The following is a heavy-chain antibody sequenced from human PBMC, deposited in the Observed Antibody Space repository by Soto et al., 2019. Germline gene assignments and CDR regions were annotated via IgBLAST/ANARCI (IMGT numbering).Heavy chain of an antibody. V-gene: IGHV3-30*04. Sequence: QVHLVESGGGVVQPGRSLRLSCGASGFTFRRHAIHWVRQAPGKGLEWVAVISSDGSTKYYLQSVKGRFTSSRDNSKNTVFLELNSLSYEDTAIYYCARSRSGAVADSFDSWGQETLVTVST. D-gene: IGHD3-10*01. CDR3: ARSRSGAVADSFDS. J-gene: IGHJ4*02. CDR2: ISSDGSTK. CDR1: GFTFRRHA.